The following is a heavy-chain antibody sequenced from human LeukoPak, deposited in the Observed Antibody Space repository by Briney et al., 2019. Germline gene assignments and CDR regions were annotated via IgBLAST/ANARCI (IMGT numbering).Heavy chain of an antibody. CDR3: AREYYDFWSGSRRGYMDV. CDR1: GGSISSSSYY. D-gene: IGHD3-3*01. V-gene: IGHV4-39*07. CDR2: IYYSGST. J-gene: IGHJ6*03. Sequence: SETLSLTCTVSGGSISSSSYYWGWIRQPPGKGLEWIGSIYYSGSTYYNPSLKSRVTISVGTSKNQFSLKLSSVTAADTAVYYCAREYYDFWSGSRRGYMDVWGKGTTVTVSS.